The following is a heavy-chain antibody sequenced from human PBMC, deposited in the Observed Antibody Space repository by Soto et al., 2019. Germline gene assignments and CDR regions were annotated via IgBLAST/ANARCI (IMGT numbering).Heavy chain of an antibody. Sequence: ASVKVSCKASGYTFTSYDINWVRQATGQGLEWMGWMNPNSGNTGHAQKFQGRVTMTRNTSISTAYMELSSLRSEDTAVYYCARGKVDPGYYDSSGYFDYWGQGTLVTVSS. CDR1: GYTFTSYD. V-gene: IGHV1-8*01. J-gene: IGHJ4*02. D-gene: IGHD3-22*01. CDR2: MNPNSGNT. CDR3: ARGKVDPGYYDSSGYFDY.